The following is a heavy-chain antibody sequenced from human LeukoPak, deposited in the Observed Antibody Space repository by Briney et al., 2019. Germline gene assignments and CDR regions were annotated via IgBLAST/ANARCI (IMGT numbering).Heavy chain of an antibody. CDR2: IYYSGNT. J-gene: IGHJ3*02. CDR1: GGSISTYY. Sequence: PSETLSLTYTVSGGSISTYYWSWIRQPPGKGLEWIGYIYYSGNTNYNPSLKSRVAISVDTSNNQFSLNLNSVTAADTAVYYCARGSRGDGAAFDIWGQGTMVTVSS. D-gene: IGHD7-27*01. CDR3: ARGSRGDGAAFDI. V-gene: IGHV4-59*01.